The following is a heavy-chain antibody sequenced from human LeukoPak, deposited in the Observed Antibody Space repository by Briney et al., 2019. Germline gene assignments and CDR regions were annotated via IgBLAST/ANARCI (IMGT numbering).Heavy chain of an antibody. J-gene: IGHJ4*02. CDR1: GFTFSSYA. D-gene: IGHD3-22*01. Sequence: GGSLRLSCAASGFTFSSYAMSWVRQAPGKGLEWVSAISGSGGSTCYADSVKGRFTISRDNSKNTLYLQMNSLRAEDTAVYYCAKDTAGYYYDSSGYSFDYWGQGTLVTVSS. V-gene: IGHV3-23*01. CDR3: AKDTAGYYYDSSGYSFDY. CDR2: ISGSGGST.